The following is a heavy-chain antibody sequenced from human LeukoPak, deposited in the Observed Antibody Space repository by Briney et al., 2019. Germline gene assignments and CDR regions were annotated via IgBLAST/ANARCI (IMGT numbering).Heavy chain of an antibody. CDR1: GFTFSSYA. CDR3: AKDATASPYFHWFDN. CDR2: ISSGDRT. D-gene: IGHD3-9*01. Sequence: GGSLRLSCAASGFTFSSYAMNWVRQAPGKGLEWVAGISSGDRTFHAESVKGRFTISRDKSKDTLYLQMNSLGAEDTVVYYCAKDATASPYFHWFDNWGQGTQVIVSS. V-gene: IGHV3-23*01. J-gene: IGHJ4*02.